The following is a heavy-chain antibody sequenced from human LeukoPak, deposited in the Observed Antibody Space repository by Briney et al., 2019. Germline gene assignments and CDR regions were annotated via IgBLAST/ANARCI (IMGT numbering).Heavy chain of an antibody. CDR1: GFTFSSYA. D-gene: IGHD4-17*01. CDR2: ISGSGGST. Sequence: GGSLRLSCAASGFTFSSYAMSWVRQAPGKGLEWVSVISGSGGSTYYADPVKGRFTISRDNSKNTLYLEMNSLRAEDTAVYCCAKDRQDYGDYVFDPWGQGTLVTVSS. CDR3: AKDRQDYGDYVFDP. J-gene: IGHJ5*02. V-gene: IGHV3-23*01.